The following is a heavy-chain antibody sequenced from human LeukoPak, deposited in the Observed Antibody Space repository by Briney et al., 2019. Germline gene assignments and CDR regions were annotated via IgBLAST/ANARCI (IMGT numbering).Heavy chain of an antibody. CDR1: GFTVSSNY. Sequence: GSLRLSCAASGFTVSSNYMSWVRQPPGKGLEWIGSIYYSGSTYYNPSLKSRVTISVDTSKNQFSLKLSSVTAADTAVYCCATQINIVVVPAAAPDYWGQGTLVTVSS. CDR2: IYYSGST. D-gene: IGHD2-2*01. V-gene: IGHV4-38-2*01. J-gene: IGHJ4*02. CDR3: ATQINIVVVPAAAPDY.